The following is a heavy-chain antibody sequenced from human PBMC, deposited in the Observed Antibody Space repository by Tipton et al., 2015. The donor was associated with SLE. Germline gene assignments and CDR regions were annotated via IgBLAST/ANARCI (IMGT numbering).Heavy chain of an antibody. CDR1: GGSISSYY. V-gene: IGHV4-59*01. CDR2: IYYSGST. CDR3: AREGSVRGGDAFDI. J-gene: IGHJ3*02. Sequence: LRLSCTVSGGSISSYYWSWIRQPPGKGLEWIGYIYYSGSTNYNPSLKSRVTISVDTSKNQFSLKLSSVTAADTAVYYCAREGSVRGGDAFDIWGQGTMVTVSS. D-gene: IGHD3-16*01.